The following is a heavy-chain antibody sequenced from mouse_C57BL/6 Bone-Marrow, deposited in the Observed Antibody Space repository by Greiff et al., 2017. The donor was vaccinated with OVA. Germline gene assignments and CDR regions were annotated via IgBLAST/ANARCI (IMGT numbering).Heavy chain of an antibody. CDR2: SRNKANDYTT. J-gene: IGHJ1*03. CDR3: ARDAAVVDWYFDV. V-gene: IGHV7-1*01. Sequence: EVKLVESGGGLVQSGRSLRLSCATSGFTFSDFYMEWVRQAPGKGLEWIAASRNKANDYTTEYSASVKGRFIVSRDTSQSILYLQMNALRAEDTAIYYCARDAAVVDWYFDVWGTGTTVTVSS. CDR1: GFTFSDFY. D-gene: IGHD1-1*01.